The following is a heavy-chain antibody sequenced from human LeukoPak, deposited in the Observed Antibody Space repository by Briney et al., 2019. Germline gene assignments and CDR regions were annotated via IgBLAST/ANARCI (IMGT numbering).Heavy chain of an antibody. D-gene: IGHD6-13*01. J-gene: IGHJ4*02. CDR1: GFTFSTYS. CDR3: AKDIRIAAAGTVDY. V-gene: IGHV3-9*01. CDR2: ISWNSGSI. Sequence: GGSLRLSCAASGFTFSTYSMNWVRQAPGEGLEWVSGISWNSGSIGYADSVKGRFTISRDNAKNSLYLQMNSLRAEDTALYYCAKDIRIAAAGTVDYWGQGTLVTVSS.